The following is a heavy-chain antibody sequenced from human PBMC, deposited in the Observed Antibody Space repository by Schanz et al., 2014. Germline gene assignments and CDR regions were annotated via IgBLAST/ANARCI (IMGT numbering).Heavy chain of an antibody. J-gene: IGHJ4*02. CDR3: ARLGGYRNDY. D-gene: IGHD5-12*01. CDR2: IYYSGNT. Sequence: QLQLQESGPGLVKPSETLSLTCTVSGGSISSSSYYWGWIRQPPGKGLEWIGSIYYSGNTHYNLSLKGRAPLSVDTPKNHFSLKRPSVTAADTGVYYCARLGGYRNDYWGQGTLVTVSS. V-gene: IGHV4-39*01. CDR1: GGSISSSSYY.